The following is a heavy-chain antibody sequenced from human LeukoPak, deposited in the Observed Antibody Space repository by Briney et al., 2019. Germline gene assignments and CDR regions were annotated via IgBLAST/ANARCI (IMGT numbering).Heavy chain of an antibody. Sequence: GGSLRLSCAASGFTFSDYYMSWIRQAPGKGLEWVSYISSGSSYTNYADSVKGRFTISRDNAQNSLYLQMNSLRAEDTAVYYCARDRSYDSSGYYYAGAFDIWGQGTMVTVSS. CDR3: ARDRSYDSSGYYYAGAFDI. V-gene: IGHV3-11*06. CDR1: GFTFSDYY. J-gene: IGHJ3*02. CDR2: ISSGSSYT. D-gene: IGHD3-22*01.